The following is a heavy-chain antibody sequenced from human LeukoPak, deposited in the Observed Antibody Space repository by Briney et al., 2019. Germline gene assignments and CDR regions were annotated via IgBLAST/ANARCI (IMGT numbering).Heavy chain of an antibody. J-gene: IGHJ5*02. CDR3: ARADDYGDYGWFDP. V-gene: IGHV1-2*02. CDR2: INPNSGGT. CDR1: GYTFTGYY. Sequence: ASVKVSCKASGYTFTGYYMHWVRQAPGQGLEWMGWINPNSGGTNYAQKFQGRVTMTRDTSISTAYMELSRLRSDDTAGYYCARADDYGDYGWFDPWGQGTLVTVSS. D-gene: IGHD4-17*01.